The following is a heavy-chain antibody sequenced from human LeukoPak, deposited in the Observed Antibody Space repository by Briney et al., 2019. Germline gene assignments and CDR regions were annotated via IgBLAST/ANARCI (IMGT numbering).Heavy chain of an antibody. D-gene: IGHD3-10*02. CDR1: GFTFSSYE. CDR2: ISSSGSTI. Sequence: GGSLRLSCAASGFTFSSYEMNWVRRAPGKGLEGVSYISSSGSTIYYADSVKGRFTISRDNAKNPLYLQMNSLRAEDTAVYYCAELGITMIGGVWGKGTTVTISS. V-gene: IGHV3-48*03. J-gene: IGHJ6*04. CDR3: AELGITMIGGV.